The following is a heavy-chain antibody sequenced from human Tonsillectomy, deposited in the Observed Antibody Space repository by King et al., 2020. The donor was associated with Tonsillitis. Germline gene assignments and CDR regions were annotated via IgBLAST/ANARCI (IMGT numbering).Heavy chain of an antibody. CDR1: GFTFSSYS. Sequence: VQLVESGGGLVQPGGSLRLSCAASGFTFSSYSMNWVRQAPGKGLEWVSYISSSSSTIYYADSVKGRFTISRDNAKNSLYLQMNRLRAEDTAVYYCEGSRLGELSSYYFDYWGQGTLVTVSS. CDR3: EGSRLGELSSYYFDY. V-gene: IGHV3-48*01. CDR2: ISSSSSTI. D-gene: IGHD3-16*02. J-gene: IGHJ4*02.